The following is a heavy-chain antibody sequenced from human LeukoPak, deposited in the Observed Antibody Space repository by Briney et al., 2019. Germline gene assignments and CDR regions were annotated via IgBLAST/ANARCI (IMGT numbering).Heavy chain of an antibody. CDR1: GGSISSYY. CDR3: ARGGEPGIAAAGPYYYYGMDV. D-gene: IGHD6-13*01. J-gene: IGHJ6*02. CDR2: IYYSGST. Sequence: SETLSLTCTVSGGSISSYYWSWIRQPAGKGLEWIGYIYYSGSTNYNPSLKSRVTISVDTSKNQFSLKLSSVTAADTAVYYCARGGEPGIAAAGPYYYYGMDVWGQGTTVTVSS. V-gene: IGHV4-59*01.